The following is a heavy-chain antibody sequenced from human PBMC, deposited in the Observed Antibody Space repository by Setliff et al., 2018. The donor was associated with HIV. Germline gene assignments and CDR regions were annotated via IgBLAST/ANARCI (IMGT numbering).Heavy chain of an antibody. CDR1: GGSISSSSYY. D-gene: IGHD6-19*01. V-gene: IGHV4-39*07. CDR2: VYYSGSS. Sequence: PSETLSLTCSVSGGSISSSSYYWGWIRQPPGKGREWIGSVYYSGSSYYNPSLKSRVTLSVDTSKNQFSLKLSSVTAVDTAMYYCARDRDSSGLFDYWGQGTLVTVSS. CDR3: ARDRDSSGLFDY. J-gene: IGHJ4*02.